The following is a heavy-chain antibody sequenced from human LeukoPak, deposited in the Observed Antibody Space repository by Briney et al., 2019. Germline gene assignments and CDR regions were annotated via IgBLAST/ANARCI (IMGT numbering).Heavy chain of an antibody. J-gene: IGHJ4*02. CDR2: INPNSGGT. D-gene: IGHD5-24*01. Sequence: ASVKVSCKASGYNLTGYYMHWVRQAPGQGPEWMGWINPNSGGTNYAQKCQGRVTMTRDTSISTAYMELTRLRSDDTAVYYCARDRIWLQFECDYWGQGTLVTVSS. CDR1: GYNLTGYY. V-gene: IGHV1-2*02. CDR3: ARDRIWLQFECDY.